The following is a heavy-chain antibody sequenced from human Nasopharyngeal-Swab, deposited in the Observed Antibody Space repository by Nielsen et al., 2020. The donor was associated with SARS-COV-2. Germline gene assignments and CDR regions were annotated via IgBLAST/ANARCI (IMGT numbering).Heavy chain of an antibody. CDR3: TRDPTSVAGTGDYYYGMDV. CDR1: GYTFTSYD. D-gene: IGHD6-19*01. J-gene: IGHJ6*02. Sequence: ASVKVSCKASGYTFTSYDINWVRQATGQGLEWMGWMNPNSGNTGYAQKFQGRVTMTRDTSISTAYMELSRLRSDDTAVYYCTRDPTSVAGTGDYYYGMDVWGQGTTVTVSS. CDR2: MNPNSGNT. V-gene: IGHV1-8*01.